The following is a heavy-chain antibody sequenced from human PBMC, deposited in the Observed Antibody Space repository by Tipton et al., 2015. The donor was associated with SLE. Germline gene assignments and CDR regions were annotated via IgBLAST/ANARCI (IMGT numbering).Heavy chain of an antibody. J-gene: IGHJ3*02. V-gene: IGHV3-30*04. Sequence: SLRLSCAASGFTFSSYPMHWVRQAPGKGLEWVAVISNDGSNKYFGDSVRGRFTISRDNSENTVYLQMNSLRGEDTAMYYCARGRISVFGVATVEIWGQGTRVTVFS. D-gene: IGHD3-3*01. CDR2: ISNDGSNK. CDR1: GFTFSSYP. CDR3: ARGRISVFGVATVEI.